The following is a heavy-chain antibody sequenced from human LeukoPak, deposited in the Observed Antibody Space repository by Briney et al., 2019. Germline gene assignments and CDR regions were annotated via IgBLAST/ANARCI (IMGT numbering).Heavy chain of an antibody. CDR2: INPNSGGA. V-gene: IGHV1-2*02. D-gene: IGHD4-17*01. J-gene: IGHJ4*02. CDR1: GYTFTGYY. CDR3: VREDTTASTDY. Sequence: ASVKVSCKASGYTFTGYYMYWVRQAPGQGLEWMGWINPNSGGANYAQNFQGRVTMTRDTSITTAYMELSRLISDDTAVYYCVREDTTASTDYWGQGTLVTVSS.